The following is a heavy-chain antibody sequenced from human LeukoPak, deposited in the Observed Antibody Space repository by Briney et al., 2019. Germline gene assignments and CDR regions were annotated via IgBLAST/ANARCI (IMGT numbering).Heavy chain of an antibody. CDR2: IDPDDSET. Sequence: GESLKISCKGSGDNFSSYCIGWVRQMPGKGLQWMGAIDPDDSETRYSPSFQGQVTISADKSISTAYLQWSTLKASDSAMYYCARRPLLYGSGSYWDHWGQGTLVTVSS. V-gene: IGHV5-51*01. J-gene: IGHJ4*02. D-gene: IGHD3-10*01. CDR1: GDNFSSYC. CDR3: ARRPLLYGSGSYWDH.